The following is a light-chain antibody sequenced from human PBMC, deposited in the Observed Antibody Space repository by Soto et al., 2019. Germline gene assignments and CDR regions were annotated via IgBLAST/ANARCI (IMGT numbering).Light chain of an antibody. Sequence: EIVMTQSPVALSVSPGERAALSCRASQSVGRNFAWYQQRPGQAPRVLIYGTSTRATGVPARFSGSGSGTDFTLTISSLQSEDFAVYYCQQYNNWPYTLGQGTRLESK. CDR1: QSVGRN. CDR2: GTS. V-gene: IGKV3-15*01. J-gene: IGKJ2*01. CDR3: QQYNNWPYT.